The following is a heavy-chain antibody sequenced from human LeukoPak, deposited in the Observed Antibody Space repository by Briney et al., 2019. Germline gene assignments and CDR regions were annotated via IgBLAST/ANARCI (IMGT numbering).Heavy chain of an antibody. V-gene: IGHV4-38-2*01. CDR1: GYSISSGYY. J-gene: IGHJ5*02. D-gene: IGHD2-2*02. CDR3: ARTDIVVVPAAILGSWFDP. Sequence: PSETLSLPCAVSGYSISSGYYWGWIRQPPGKGLEWIGSIYHSGSTYYNPSLKSRVTISVDTSKNQFSLKLSSVTAADTAVYYCARTDIVVVPAAILGSWFDPWGQGTLVTVSS. CDR2: IYHSGST.